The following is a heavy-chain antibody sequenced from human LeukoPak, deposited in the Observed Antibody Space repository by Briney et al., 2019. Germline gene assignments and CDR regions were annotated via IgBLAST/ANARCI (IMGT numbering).Heavy chain of an antibody. J-gene: IGHJ6*02. Sequence: SETLSLTCAVSGVSISSGDYSWSWLRQPPGKGLEWIGYIYHSGSTYYNPSLKSRVTISVDRSKNQFSLKLSSVTAADTAVYYCARNLATRGYGMDVWGQGTTVTVSS. CDR3: ARNLATRGYGMDV. V-gene: IGHV4-30-2*01. CDR1: GVSISSGDYS. CDR2: IYHSGST. D-gene: IGHD5-12*01.